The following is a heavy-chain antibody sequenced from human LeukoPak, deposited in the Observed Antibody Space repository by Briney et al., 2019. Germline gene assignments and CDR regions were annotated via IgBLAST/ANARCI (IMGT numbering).Heavy chain of an antibody. J-gene: IGHJ3*02. Sequence: PGGSLRLSCAASGFTFSSYEMNWVRQAPGKGLEWVSYISSSGSTIYYADSVKGRFTISRDNAKNSLYLQMNSLRAEDTAVYYCARLGELLSDAFDIWGQGTMVTVSS. CDR2: ISSSGSTI. CDR3: ARLGELLSDAFDI. V-gene: IGHV3-48*03. CDR1: GFTFSSYE. D-gene: IGHD3-10*01.